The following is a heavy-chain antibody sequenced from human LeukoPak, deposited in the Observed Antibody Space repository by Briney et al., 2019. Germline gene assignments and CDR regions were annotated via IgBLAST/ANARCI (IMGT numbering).Heavy chain of an antibody. CDR1: GGSFRGYY. CDR2: INHSGST. J-gene: IGHJ4*02. V-gene: IGHV4-34*01. CDR3: AMHRDVDTAMGYFDY. Sequence: SETLSLTCAVYGGSFRGYYWSWIRQPPGKGLEWIGEINHSGSTNYNPSLKGRVTISLDTSMKKFSLKLSSVTAADTAVYYCAMHRDVDTAMGYFDYWGQGTLVTVSS. D-gene: IGHD5-18*01.